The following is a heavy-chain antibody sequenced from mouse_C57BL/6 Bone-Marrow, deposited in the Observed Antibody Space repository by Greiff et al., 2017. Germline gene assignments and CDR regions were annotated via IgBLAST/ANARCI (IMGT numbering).Heavy chain of an antibody. Sequence: EVKLVESGGGLVKPGGSLKLSCAASGFTFSSYAMSWVRQTPEKRLEWVATISAGGSYTYYPNNVKGRYTISRDNAKNNLYLQLSHLKSEDTAMYYCERAGGYGSSYYFDYWGQGTTLTVSS. D-gene: IGHD1-1*01. CDR1: GFTFSSYA. CDR2: ISAGGSYT. V-gene: IGHV5-4*03. CDR3: ERAGGYGSSYYFDY. J-gene: IGHJ2*01.